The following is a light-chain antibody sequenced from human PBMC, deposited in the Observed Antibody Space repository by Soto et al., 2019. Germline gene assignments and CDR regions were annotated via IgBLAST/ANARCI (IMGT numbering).Light chain of an antibody. CDR3: NSYTSSSTLYV. J-gene: IGLJ1*01. Sequence: QSALTKPASVSGSPGQSITISCTGTSSDIGGYNYVSWYQQHPGKAPKLILYEVSNRPSGVSNRFSGSKSGNTASLTISGLQAEDEADYYCNSYTSSSTLYVFGTGTKLTVL. CDR1: SSDIGGYNY. V-gene: IGLV2-14*01. CDR2: EVS.